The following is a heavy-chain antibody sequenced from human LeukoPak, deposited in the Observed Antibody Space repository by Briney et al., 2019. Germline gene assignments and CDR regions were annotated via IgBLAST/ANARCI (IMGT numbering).Heavy chain of an antibody. CDR3: AKKWPTLGGTTVAFES. CDR1: GFTFRDYA. CDR2: MSGDTLST. D-gene: IGHD1-1*01. Sequence: SGGSLRLSCVASGFTFRDYAMSWVRQAPGKGLEWVSTMSGDTLSTWYADSVKGRFTITRDNSKNTVYLQMNSLTSDDTALYYCAKKWPTLGGTTVAFESWGQGTLVTVSS. J-gene: IGHJ4*02. V-gene: IGHV3-23*01.